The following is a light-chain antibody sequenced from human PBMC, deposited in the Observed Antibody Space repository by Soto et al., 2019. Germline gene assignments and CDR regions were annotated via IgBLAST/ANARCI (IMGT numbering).Light chain of an antibody. CDR2: GVN. CDR1: RSDIGGYNF. V-gene: IGLV2-14*01. J-gene: IGLJ2*01. CDR3: SSYTSRSTLEV. Sequence: QSVLTQPASVSGSPGQSITISCTGSRSDIGGYNFVSWYQQHPGKAPKLIIYGVNNRPSGVSYRFSGSKSGNTASLSISGLQAEDEADYFCSSYTSRSTLEVFGGGTKVTVL.